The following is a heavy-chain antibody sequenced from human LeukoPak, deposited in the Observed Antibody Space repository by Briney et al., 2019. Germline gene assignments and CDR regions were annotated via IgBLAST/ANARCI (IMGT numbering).Heavy chain of an antibody. D-gene: IGHD4-23*01. V-gene: IGHV4-59*01. CDR2: ICYRGST. J-gene: IGHJ4*02. CDR3: ARAGAYGGNLPVDY. CDR1: GGSISSYY. Sequence: PSETLSLTCTVSGGSISSYYWSWIRQPPGKGLEWIGYICYRGSTNYNPSLKSRVTISVDTSKNQFSLKLSSVTAADTAVYYCARAGAYGGNLPVDYWGQGTLVTVSS.